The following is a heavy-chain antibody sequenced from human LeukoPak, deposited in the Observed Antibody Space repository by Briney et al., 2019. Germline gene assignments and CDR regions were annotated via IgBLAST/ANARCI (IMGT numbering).Heavy chain of an antibody. D-gene: IGHD2-8*01. J-gene: IGHJ4*02. CDR1: GYTLTGYY. CDR2: INPNSGVT. CDR3: ARDRDGYCTNGVCYFDY. V-gene: IGHV1-2*02. Sequence: ASVKLSCKASGYTLTGYYMHWGRRGPGQGLEWMVWINPNSGVTNYAQRFQGRVTMTRDTSITTAYMDLSRLRYDDTAVYYCARDRDGYCTNGVCYFDYWGQGTLVTVSS.